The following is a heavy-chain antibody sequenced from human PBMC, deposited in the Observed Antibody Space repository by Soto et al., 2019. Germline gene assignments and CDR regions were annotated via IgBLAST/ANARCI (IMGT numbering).Heavy chain of an antibody. D-gene: IGHD2-2*01. CDR3: ARGVQIIVLLPAAVDY. CDR1: GFTFSSYS. V-gene: IGHV3-48*02. CDR2: IHNSSSTI. J-gene: IGHJ4*02. Sequence: EVQLVESGGGLVQPGESLRLSCAASGFTFSSYSMNWVRQAPGKGLEWVSYIHNSSSTIYYADSVRGRFTISRDNAKNSLYLQMNSLRDEDTAVYYCARGVQIIVLLPAAVDYWGQGTVFTVTS.